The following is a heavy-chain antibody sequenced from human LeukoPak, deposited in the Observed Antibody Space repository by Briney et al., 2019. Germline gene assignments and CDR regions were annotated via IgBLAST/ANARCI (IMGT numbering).Heavy chain of an antibody. J-gene: IGHJ4*02. CDR1: GGSISSGDYY. V-gene: IGHV4-30-4*01. CDR3: ARGKLSGIAARPRSYYFDY. Sequence: SETLSLTCTVSGGSISSGDYYWSWIRQPPGKGLEWIGYIYYSGSTNYNPSLKSRVTMSVDTSKNQFSLKLSSVTAADTAVYYCARGKLSGIAARPRSYYFDYWGQGTLVTVSS. D-gene: IGHD6-6*01. CDR2: IYYSGST.